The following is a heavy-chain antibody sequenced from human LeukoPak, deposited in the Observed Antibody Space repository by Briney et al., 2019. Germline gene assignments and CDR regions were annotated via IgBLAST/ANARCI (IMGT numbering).Heavy chain of an antibody. D-gene: IGHD6-13*01. CDR3: AKEGGYASSWI. V-gene: IGHV3-23*05. Sequence: GGSLRLSCAASGFPFSVSVMNWVRQAPGKGLEWGSGVSSSGSNTYYAESVKGRFTISRDNHKNTVHLQMNSLRVEDTAMYYYAKEGGYASSWIWGQGILVTVSS. CDR1: GFPFSVSV. J-gene: IGHJ4*02. CDR2: VSSSGSNT.